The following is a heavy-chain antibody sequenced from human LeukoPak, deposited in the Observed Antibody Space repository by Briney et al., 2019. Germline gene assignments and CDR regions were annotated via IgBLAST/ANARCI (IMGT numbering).Heavy chain of an antibody. CDR2: ISAYNGNT. V-gene: IGHV1-18*01. CDR3: ALESAYCSSTSCYAY. J-gene: IGHJ4*02. D-gene: IGHD2-2*01. CDR1: GYTFTSYG. Sequence: EASVKVSSKASGYTFTSYGISWVRQAPGQGLEWMGWISAYNGNTNYAQKLQGRVTMTTDTSTSTAYMELRSLRSDDTAVYYCALESAYCSSTSCYAYWGQGTLVTVSS.